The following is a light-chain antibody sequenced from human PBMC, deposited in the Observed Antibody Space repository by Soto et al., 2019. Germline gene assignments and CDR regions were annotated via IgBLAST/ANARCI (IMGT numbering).Light chain of an antibody. J-gene: IGLJ1*01. CDR1: SSDVGGYNY. Sequence: QSALTQPASVSGSPGQSITISCTGTSSDVGGYNYVSWYQQHPGKAPKLMIYEVSNRPSGVSNRFSGSKSGNTADLTISGLQAEDEADYYCSSYTSSRRYVFCTGTKVTVL. CDR3: SSYTSSRRYV. CDR2: EVS. V-gene: IGLV2-14*01.